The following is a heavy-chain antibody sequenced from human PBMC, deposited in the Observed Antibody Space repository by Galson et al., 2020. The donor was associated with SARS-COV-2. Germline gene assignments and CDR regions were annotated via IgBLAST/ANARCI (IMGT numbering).Heavy chain of an antibody. CDR1: GYTLTELS. CDR3: ATGVAVAGRCRNYYYVHGMDV. CDR2: FDPEDGET. J-gene: IGHJ6*02. Sequence: ASEKVSCKVSGYTLTELSMHWVRQAPGKGLEWMGGFDPEDGETIYAQKFQERVTMTEDTSTDTAYMELSSLRSEDTAVYYCATGVAVAGRCRNYYYVHGMDVWDHGPTVSGSS. V-gene: IGHV1-24*01. D-gene: IGHD6-19*01.